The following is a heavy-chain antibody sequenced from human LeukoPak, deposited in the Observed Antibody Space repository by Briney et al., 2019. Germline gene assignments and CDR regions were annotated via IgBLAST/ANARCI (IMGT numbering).Heavy chain of an antibody. V-gene: IGHV4-34*01. CDR3: ARELISSRAAFDT. D-gene: IGHD3-10*01. CDR1: GGSLNDYL. J-gene: IGHJ3*02. CDR2: VGHSGTT. Sequence: KSSETLSLTCAVYGGSLNDYLWSWIRQPPGQGLEWIGEVGHSGTTNYNPSLKSRVTISVDTSKNQFSLKLTSVTAADTAVYYCARELISSRAAFDTWGQGTVVTVPS.